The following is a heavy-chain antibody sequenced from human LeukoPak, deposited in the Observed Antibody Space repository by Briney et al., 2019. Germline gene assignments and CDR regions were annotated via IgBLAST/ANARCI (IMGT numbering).Heavy chain of an antibody. D-gene: IGHD3-10*01. J-gene: IGHJ4*02. CDR1: GGTFSSYA. CDR2: IIPIFGTA. CDR3: ALNLWFGELTDFDY. Sequence: SVKVSCKASGGTFSSYAISWVRQAPGQGLEWMGGIIPIFGTADYAQKFQGRDTITADESTSTAYMELSSLRSEDTAVYYCALNLWFGELTDFDYWGQGTLVTVSS. V-gene: IGHV1-69*13.